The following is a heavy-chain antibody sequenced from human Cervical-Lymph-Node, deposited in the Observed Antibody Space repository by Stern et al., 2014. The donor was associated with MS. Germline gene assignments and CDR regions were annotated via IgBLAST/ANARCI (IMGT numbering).Heavy chain of an antibody. Sequence: VQLEESGPGLVKPSETLSVTCTVSGGSISANHWSWVRQPPGKGLEWIGHILYSGNTDYNPSLKSRVTISVDTSKNQFSLKLSSMTPADAAVYYCARNSAFYYGSSGYYPYYFDSWGQGTLVTVSS. CDR2: ILYSGNT. CDR1: GGSISANH. D-gene: IGHD3-22*01. V-gene: IGHV4-59*01. J-gene: IGHJ4*02. CDR3: ARNSAFYYGSSGYYPYYFDS.